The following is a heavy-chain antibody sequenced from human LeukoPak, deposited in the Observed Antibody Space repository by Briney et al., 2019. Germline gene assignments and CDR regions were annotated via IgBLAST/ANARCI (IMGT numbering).Heavy chain of an antibody. J-gene: IGHJ3*02. V-gene: IGHV3-9*01. D-gene: IGHD3-22*01. CDR3: AKATHTFYDSSGYSGVGAFDI. Sequence: GGSLRLSCAASGFTFDDCAMHWVRQAPGKGLEWVSGISWNSGSIGYADSVKGRFTISRDNAKNSLYLQMNSLRAEDTALYYCAKATHTFYDSSGYSGVGAFDIWGQGTMVTVSS. CDR1: GFTFDDCA. CDR2: ISWNSGSI.